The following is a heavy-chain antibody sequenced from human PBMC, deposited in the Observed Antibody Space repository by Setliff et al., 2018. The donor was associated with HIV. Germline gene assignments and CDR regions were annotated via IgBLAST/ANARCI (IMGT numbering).Heavy chain of an antibody. CDR1: GYTFTSYD. V-gene: IGHV1-8*01. J-gene: IGHJ5*01. D-gene: IGHD3-22*01. CDR2: INPYSGNT. CDR3: VRGIYDSSGFWYPHGDS. Sequence: VSCKASGYTFTSYDINWVRQATGHGLEWMGWINPYSGNTGYAQKFQGRVTMTRETSTSTAYLELSNLRAEDTAVYYCVRGIYDSSGFWYPHGDSWGQGTLVTVSS.